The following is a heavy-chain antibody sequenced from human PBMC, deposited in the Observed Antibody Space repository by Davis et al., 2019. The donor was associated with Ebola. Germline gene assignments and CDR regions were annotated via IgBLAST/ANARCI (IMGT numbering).Heavy chain of an antibody. D-gene: IGHD2-15*01. J-gene: IGHJ4*02. CDR2: ISTNGETT. CDR3: VKDRFTVVVVHGGFDY. Sequence: GESLKISCAASGFTFDNFWMSWVRQAPGKGLESVSRISTNGETTYYTESVKGRFTISRDNSKGTLYLQMRSLRTDDTAVYYCVKDRFTVVVVHGGFDYWGQGTQVTVSS. CDR1: GFTFDNFW. V-gene: IGHV3-64D*06.